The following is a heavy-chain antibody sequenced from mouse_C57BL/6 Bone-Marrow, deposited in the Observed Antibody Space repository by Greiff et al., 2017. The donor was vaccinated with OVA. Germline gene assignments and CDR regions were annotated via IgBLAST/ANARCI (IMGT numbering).Heavy chain of an antibody. CDR1: GYTFTSYW. D-gene: IGHD1-1*01. Sequence: QVQLQQPGAELVKPGASVKLSCKASGYTFTSYWMHWVKQRPGRGLEWIGRIDPNSGGTKYNEKFKSKATLTVDKPSSTACMQLSSLTSEDSAVYCCALITTVVADWYFDVWGTGTTVTVSS. CDR3: ALITTVVADWYFDV. CDR2: IDPNSGGT. J-gene: IGHJ1*03. V-gene: IGHV1-72*01.